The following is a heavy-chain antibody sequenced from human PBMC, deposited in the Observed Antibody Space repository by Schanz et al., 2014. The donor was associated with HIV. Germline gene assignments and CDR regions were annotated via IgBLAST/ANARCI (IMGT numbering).Heavy chain of an antibody. Sequence: EVQLWESGGALVQPGGSLRLSCAASGFTFSSHAMAWVRQAPGKGLEWVSGISWNSGSIGYADSVKGRFTISRDNAKNSLYLQMNSLRAEDTALYFCAKDRPAGIAAAAGMDVWGQGTTVTVSS. J-gene: IGHJ6*02. CDR1: GFTFSSHA. V-gene: IGHV3-9*01. D-gene: IGHD6-13*01. CDR2: ISWNSGSI. CDR3: AKDRPAGIAAAAGMDV.